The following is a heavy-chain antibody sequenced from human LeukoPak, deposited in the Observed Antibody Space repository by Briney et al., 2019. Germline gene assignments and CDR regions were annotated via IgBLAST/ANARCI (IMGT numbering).Heavy chain of an antibody. CDR3: ARDFDYGGNHDAFDI. D-gene: IGHD4-23*01. J-gene: IGHJ3*02. CDR2: IKQDGSEK. V-gene: IGHV3-7*01. Sequence: PGGSLRLSCAASGFTFSSYWMSWVRQAPGKGLEWVANIKQDGSEKYYVDSVKGRFTIPRDNAKNSLYLQMNSLRAEDTAVYYCARDFDYGGNHDAFDIWGQGTMVTVSS. CDR1: GFTFSSYW.